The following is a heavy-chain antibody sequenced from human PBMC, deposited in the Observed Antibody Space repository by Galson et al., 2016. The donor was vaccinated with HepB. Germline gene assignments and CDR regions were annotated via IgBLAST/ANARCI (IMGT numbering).Heavy chain of an antibody. D-gene: IGHD6-6*01. V-gene: IGHV3-30-3*01. Sequence: SLRLSCAASGFTFSSYAMHWVRQPPGKGLEWVAVISHDGSNKYFAGSVKGRFTISRDNPKNTLYLQMNSLRAEDTAVYYCAKGGNAAARFFRRDTPFDYSGQGTLVTVSS. CDR1: GFTFSSYA. CDR3: AKGGNAAARFFRRDTPFDY. CDR2: ISHDGSNK. J-gene: IGHJ4*02.